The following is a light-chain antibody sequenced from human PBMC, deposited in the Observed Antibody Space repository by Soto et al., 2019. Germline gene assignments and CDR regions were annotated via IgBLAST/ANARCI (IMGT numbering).Light chain of an antibody. V-gene: IGLV2-14*01. CDR1: SSDIGAYNY. CDR3: SSYTSSSTLV. J-gene: IGLJ1*01. Sequence: QSVLTQPASVSGSPGQSITISCTGTSSDIGAYNYVSWYQQHPGKAPKLMIYDVTTRPSGVSSRFSASRSDNTASLTISGLQAEDEADYYCSSYTSSSTLVFGTGTKLTVL. CDR2: DVT.